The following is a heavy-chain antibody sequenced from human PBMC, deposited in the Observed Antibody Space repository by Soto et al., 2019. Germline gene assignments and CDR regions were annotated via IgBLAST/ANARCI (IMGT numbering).Heavy chain of an antibody. CDR3: AKGATVTTHYQYYGMDV. CDR2: VNWDGDTT. J-gene: IGHJ6*02. D-gene: IGHD4-17*01. Sequence: GGSLRLSCAASGFTFSSYAMSWVRQAPGKGLEWISLVNWDGDTTFYADSVKGRFIISRDNSKNSVYLQMNSLRSNDSAIYYCAKGATVTTHYQYYGMDVWGRGTTVTVSS. V-gene: IGHV3-43D*04. CDR1: GFTFSSYA.